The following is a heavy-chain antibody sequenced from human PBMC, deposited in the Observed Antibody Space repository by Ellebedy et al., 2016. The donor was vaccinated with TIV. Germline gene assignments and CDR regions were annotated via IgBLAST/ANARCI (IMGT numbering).Heavy chain of an antibody. CDR2: INVDGSNT. V-gene: IGHV3-74*01. CDR3: TRDLVGATSDF. CDR1: GFTFTTYW. D-gene: IGHD1-26*01. J-gene: IGHJ4*02. Sequence: GESLKISCAASGFTFTTYWMHWVRQAPGKGLVWVSRINVDGSNTNYADSVKGRFTISRDNAKNMVYLQMNSLRAEDSAVYHCTRDLVGATSDFWGRGTLVTVSA.